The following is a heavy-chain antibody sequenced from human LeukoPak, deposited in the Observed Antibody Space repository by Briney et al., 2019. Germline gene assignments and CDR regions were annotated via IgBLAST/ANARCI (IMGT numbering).Heavy chain of an antibody. V-gene: IGHV3-30*04. CDR3: ARVGGLGAFDI. CDR1: GFTFSSYA. CDR2: ISYDGSNK. J-gene: IGHJ3*02. D-gene: IGHD3-16*01. Sequence: GGSLRLSCAASGFTFSSYAMHWVRQAPGKGLEWVAVISYDGSNKYYADSVKGRFTISRDNSKNTLYLQMNSLRAEDTAVYYCARVGGLGAFDIWGQETMVTVSS.